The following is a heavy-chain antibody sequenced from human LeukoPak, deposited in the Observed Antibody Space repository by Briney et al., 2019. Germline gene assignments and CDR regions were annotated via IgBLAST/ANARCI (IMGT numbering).Heavy chain of an antibody. CDR1: GFTFSNYP. J-gene: IGHJ4*02. Sequence: GGSLRLSCAASGFTFSNYPMNWVRQAPGKGPERVSSISSRSGYIHYADSVKGRFTISRDHAKNSLYLQMNSLRAEDTAVYYCVREDTYDGSGFPYYYDYWGQGTLVTVSS. CDR3: VREDTYDGSGFPYYYDY. D-gene: IGHD3-22*01. V-gene: IGHV3-21*01. CDR2: ISSRSGYI.